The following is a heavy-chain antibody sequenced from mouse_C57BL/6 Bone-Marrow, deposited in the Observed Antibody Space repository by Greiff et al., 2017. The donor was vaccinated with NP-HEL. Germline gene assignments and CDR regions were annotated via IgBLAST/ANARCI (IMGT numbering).Heavy chain of an antibody. D-gene: IGHD1-1*01. CDR2: INPYNGGT. Sequence: EVQLHQSGPVLVKPGASVKMSCKASGYTFTDYYMNWVKQSHGKSLEWIGVINPYNGGTSYNQKFKGKATLTVDKSSSTAYMELNSLTSEDSAVYYCARDGSSPWYFDVWGTGTTVTVSS. CDR3: ARDGSSPWYFDV. V-gene: IGHV1-19*01. J-gene: IGHJ1*03. CDR1: GYTFTDYY.